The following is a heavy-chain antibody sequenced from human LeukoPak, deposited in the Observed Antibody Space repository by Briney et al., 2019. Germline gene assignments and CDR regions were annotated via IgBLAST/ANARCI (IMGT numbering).Heavy chain of an antibody. CDR1: GFTFSSYW. CDR3: VRDLLGSGSTTAYLYH. D-gene: IGHD3-10*01. J-gene: IGHJ1*01. Sequence: GGSLRLSCAASGFTFSSYWMHWVRQAPGKGLEWVSSISRRSRHVYHAGSVKGRFTISRDDARNSLYLQMNSLRAEDMAVYFCVRDLLGSGSTTAYLYHWGQGTLVTVSS. V-gene: IGHV3-21*01. CDR2: ISRRSRHV.